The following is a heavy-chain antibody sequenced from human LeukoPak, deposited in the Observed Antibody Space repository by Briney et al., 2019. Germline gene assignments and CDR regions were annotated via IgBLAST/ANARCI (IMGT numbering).Heavy chain of an antibody. CDR3: ARTGGRLRPYAFDI. V-gene: IGHV4-59*08. D-gene: IGHD4-17*01. J-gene: IGHJ3*02. CDR1: GGSISSYY. CDR2: IYYSGST. Sequence: SETLSLTCTVSGGSISSYYWSWIRQPPGKGLEWIGYIYYSGSTNYNPSLKSRVTISVDTSKNQFSLKLSSVIAADTAVYYCARTGGRLRPYAFDIWGQGTMVTVSS.